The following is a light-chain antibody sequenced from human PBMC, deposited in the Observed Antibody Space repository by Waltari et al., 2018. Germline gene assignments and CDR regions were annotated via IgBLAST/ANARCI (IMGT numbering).Light chain of an antibody. V-gene: IGKV2-28*01. CDR1: QSLLHSNGYNY. Sequence: DIVMTQSPVSLSVTPGEPASISCRSRQSLLHSNGYNYVDWHVQKPGQSPQLLIYVASKRAPGVPDRFSGSGSGTDFTLKISRVEAEDVGVYYCMQTRETPQTFGQGTKVEIK. CDR2: VAS. CDR3: MQTRETPQT. J-gene: IGKJ1*01.